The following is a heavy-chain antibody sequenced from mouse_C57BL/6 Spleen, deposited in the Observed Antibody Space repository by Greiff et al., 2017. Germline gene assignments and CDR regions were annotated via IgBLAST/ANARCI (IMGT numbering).Heavy chain of an antibody. CDR3: CSNYDY. D-gene: IGHD2-5*01. J-gene: IGHJ2*01. CDR2: IDPSDSYT. CDR1: GYTFTSYW. V-gene: IGHV1-69*01. Sequence: QVQLQQSGAELVMPGASVKLSCKASGYTFTSYWMHWVKQRPGQGLEWIGEIDPSDSYTNYNHKFKGKSTLTVDKSSSTAYMQLSSLTSEDSAVYYFCSNYDYWGQGTTLTVSS.